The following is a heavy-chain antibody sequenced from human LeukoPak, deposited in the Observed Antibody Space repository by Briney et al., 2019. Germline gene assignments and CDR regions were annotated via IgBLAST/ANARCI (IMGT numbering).Heavy chain of an antibody. V-gene: IGHV3-33*01. Sequence: GGSLRLSCAASGFTFSNYGMHWVRQAPGKGLEWVAVIWYDGSNKYYADSVKGRFTISRDNSKNTLYLQMNSLRAEDTAVYYCARDWLRGPTENWFDPWSQGTLVTVSS. J-gene: IGHJ5*02. CDR3: ARDWLRGPTENWFDP. CDR1: GFTFSNYG. CDR2: IWYDGSNK. D-gene: IGHD5-12*01.